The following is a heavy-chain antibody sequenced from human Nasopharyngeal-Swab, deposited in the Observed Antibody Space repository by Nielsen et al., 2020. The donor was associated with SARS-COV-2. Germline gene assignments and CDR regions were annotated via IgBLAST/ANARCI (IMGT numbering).Heavy chain of an antibody. D-gene: IGHD3-10*01. CDR3: ARDSYYGSGRYIYYFDY. V-gene: IGHV4-34*01. J-gene: IGHJ4*02. CDR1: GGSFSGYY. Sequence: SETLSLTCAVYGGSFSGYYWSWIRQPPGKGLEWIGEINHSGSTNYNPSLKSRVTISVDTSKNQFSLKLSSVTAADTAVYYCARDSYYGSGRYIYYFDYWGQGTLVTVSS. CDR2: INHSGST.